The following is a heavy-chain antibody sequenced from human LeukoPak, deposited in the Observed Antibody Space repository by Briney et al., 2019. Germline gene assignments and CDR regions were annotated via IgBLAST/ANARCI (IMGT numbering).Heavy chain of an antibody. D-gene: IGHD6-13*01. CDR1: GFTFSSYA. Sequence: GGSLRLSCAASGFTFSSYAMHWVRQAPGKGLEWVAVISYDGSNKYYADSVKGRFTISRDNSKNTPYLQMNSLRAEDTAVYYCARDRSIAAAGYYYYYMDVWGKGTTVTVSS. CDR2: ISYDGSNK. J-gene: IGHJ6*03. CDR3: ARDRSIAAAGYYYYYMDV. V-gene: IGHV3-30*04.